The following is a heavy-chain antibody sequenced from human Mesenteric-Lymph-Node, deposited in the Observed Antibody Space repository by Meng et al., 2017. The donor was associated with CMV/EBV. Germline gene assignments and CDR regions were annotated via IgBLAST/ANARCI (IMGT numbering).Heavy chain of an antibody. CDR3: ARDGRSTRDRPGEPDY. V-gene: IGHV3-74*01. Sequence: GESLKISCAASGFTFNTFWMHWVRQAPGKGLVWVSRINSDGSGISYADSVKGRFTISRDNSKNSLFLQLNNLRVEDTAVYHCARDGRSTRDRPGEPDYWGRGTLVTVSS. D-gene: IGHD7-27*01. J-gene: IGHJ4*02. CDR1: GFTFNTFW. CDR2: INSDGSGI.